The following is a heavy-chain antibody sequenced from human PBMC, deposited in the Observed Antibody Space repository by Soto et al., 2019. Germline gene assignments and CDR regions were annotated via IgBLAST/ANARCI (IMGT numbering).Heavy chain of an antibody. CDR3: ARDLHSTSDGIAAAGTYDYYYGMDV. CDR1: GFTVSSNY. D-gene: IGHD6-13*01. Sequence: GGSLRLSCAASGFTVSSNYMSWVRQAPGKGLEWVSVIYSGGSTYYADSVKGRFTISRDNSKNTLYLQMNSLRAEDTAVYYCARDLHSTSDGIAAAGTYDYYYGMDVWGQGTTVTVSS. J-gene: IGHJ6*02. V-gene: IGHV3-53*01. CDR2: IYSGGST.